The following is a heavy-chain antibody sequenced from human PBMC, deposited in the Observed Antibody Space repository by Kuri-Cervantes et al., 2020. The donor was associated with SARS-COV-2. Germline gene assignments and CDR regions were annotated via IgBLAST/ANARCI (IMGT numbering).Heavy chain of an antibody. V-gene: IGHV1-69*06. CDR2: IIPIFGTA. Sequence: SVQVSCKASGGTFSSYAISWVRQAPGQGLEWMGRIIPIFGTANNAQKFQGRVTITADKSTSTAYMELSSLRSEDTAVYYCASGKMGWAYFDYWGQGTLVTVSS. CDR3: ASGKMGWAYFDY. CDR1: GGTFSSYA. J-gene: IGHJ4*02. D-gene: IGHD2-21*01.